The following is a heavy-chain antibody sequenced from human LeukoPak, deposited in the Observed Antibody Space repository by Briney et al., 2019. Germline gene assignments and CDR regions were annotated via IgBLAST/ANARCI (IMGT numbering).Heavy chain of an antibody. J-gene: IGHJ4*02. CDR2: IWSNDGNI. V-gene: IGHV3-48*01. Sequence: PGGSLRLSCAASGFTFSSYSMNWVRQAPGKGLEWIAYIWSNDGNIWYADSVKGRFTISRDNSKNTLYLQMNSLRAEDTAVYYCANPRDSSTWYTFDYWGQGTLVTVSS. CDR1: GFTFSSYS. CDR3: ANPRDSSTWYTFDY. D-gene: IGHD6-13*01.